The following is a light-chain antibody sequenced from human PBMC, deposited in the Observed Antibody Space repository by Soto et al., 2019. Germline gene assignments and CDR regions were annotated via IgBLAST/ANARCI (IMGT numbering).Light chain of an antibody. V-gene: IGKV3-15*01. Sequence: EIVMPQSPATLSVSPGEGSSLSCRASQSVRSNLAWYQQKPGQAPRLLIFGASTRATGIPARFSGSGSGTEFTLTIRSLQSEDFAVYYCQQYNKWPPITFGQGTRLEIK. CDR3: QQYNKWPPIT. CDR1: QSVRSN. CDR2: GAS. J-gene: IGKJ5*01.